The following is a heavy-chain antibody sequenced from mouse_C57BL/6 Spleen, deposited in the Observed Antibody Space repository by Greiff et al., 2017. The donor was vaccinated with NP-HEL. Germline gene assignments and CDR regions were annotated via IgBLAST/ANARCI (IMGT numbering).Heavy chain of an antibody. CDR3: TRDGGLGRAY. J-gene: IGHJ3*01. CDR2: ISSGGDYI. D-gene: IGHD4-1*01. V-gene: IGHV5-9-1*02. CDR1: GFTFSSYA. Sequence: EVKLMESGEGLVKPGGSLKLSCAASGFTFSSYAMSWVRQTPEKRLEWVAYISSGGDYIYYADTVKGRFTISRDNARNTLYLQMSSLKSEDTAMYYCTRDGGLGRAYWGQGTLVTVSA.